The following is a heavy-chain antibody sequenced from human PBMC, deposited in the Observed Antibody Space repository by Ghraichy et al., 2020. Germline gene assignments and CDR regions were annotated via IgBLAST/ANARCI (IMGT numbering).Heavy chain of an antibody. CDR3: ARSKHYYGSGSYYFDY. CDR1: GFSLSTTAMS. V-gene: IGHV2-70*11. D-gene: IGHD3-10*01. J-gene: IGHJ4*02. CDR2: IDWADEK. Sequence: SGPTLVKPTQTLTLTCTFSGFSLSTTAMSVSWIRQPPGKALEWLARIDWADEKYYSTSLKTRLTVSKDTSKNQVVLTMTNMDPADTATYFCARSKHYYGSGSYYFDYWGQGTLVTVSS.